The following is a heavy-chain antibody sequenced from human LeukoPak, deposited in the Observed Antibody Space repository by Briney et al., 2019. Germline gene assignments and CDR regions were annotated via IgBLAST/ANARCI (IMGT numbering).Heavy chain of an antibody. CDR3: AKSNGLDY. CDR1: GFTFSNYA. Sequence: GGSLRLSCAASGFTFSNYAMSWVRQAPGKGLEWVSTISGSGDSASYADSVKGRFTISRDNSKNTLNLQMNSLRVEDTAVYYCAKSNGLDYWGQGTLVTVSS. D-gene: IGHD2-8*01. V-gene: IGHV3-23*01. J-gene: IGHJ4*02. CDR2: ISGSGDSA.